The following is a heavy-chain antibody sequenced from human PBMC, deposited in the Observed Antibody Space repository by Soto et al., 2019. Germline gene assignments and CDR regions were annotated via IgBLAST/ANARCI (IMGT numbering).Heavy chain of an antibody. CDR2: IYYSGST. CDR3: ARRPIAADEHAFDI. V-gene: IGHV4-39*01. J-gene: IGHJ3*02. Sequence: SETLSLTCTVSGGSISSSSYYWGWIRQPPGKGLEWIGSIYYSGSTYYNPSLKSRVTISVDTSKNQFSLKLSSVTAADTAVYYCARRPIAADEHAFDIWGQGTMVTVSS. D-gene: IGHD6-13*01. CDR1: GGSISSSSYY.